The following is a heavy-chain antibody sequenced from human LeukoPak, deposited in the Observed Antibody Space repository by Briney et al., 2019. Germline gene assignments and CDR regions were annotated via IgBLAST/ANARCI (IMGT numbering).Heavy chain of an antibody. Sequence: GRSLRLSCAASGFTFDDYAMHWVRQAPGKGLEWVSGISWNSGSIGYADSVKGRFTISRDNAKNSLYLQMNSLRAEDTAVYYCTKDPNGDYVGAFDPWGQETLVTVSS. D-gene: IGHD4-17*01. J-gene: IGHJ5*02. CDR2: ISWNSGSI. CDR3: TKDPNGDYVGAFDP. V-gene: IGHV3-9*01. CDR1: GFTFDDYA.